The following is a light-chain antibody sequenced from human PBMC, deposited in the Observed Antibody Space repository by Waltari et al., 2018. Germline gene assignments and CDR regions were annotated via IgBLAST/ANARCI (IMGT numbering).Light chain of an antibody. V-gene: IGLV2-23*02. CDR3: CSYAGGSAVV. Sequence: QSALTQPASVSGSPGQSITISCPGTSNDVGSYNLVSWYPQHPGKAPKLMIYEVIKRPSGVSNRFSGSKSGSTASLTISGLQAEDEALYYCCSYAGGSAVVFGGGTKLTVL. J-gene: IGLJ2*01. CDR1: SNDVGSYNL. CDR2: EVI.